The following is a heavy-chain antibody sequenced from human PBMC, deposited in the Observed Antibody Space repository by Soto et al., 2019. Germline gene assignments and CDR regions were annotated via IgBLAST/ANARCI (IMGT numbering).Heavy chain of an antibody. V-gene: IGHV3-33*01. CDR3: ARSVGASPPQHYFDY. Sequence: GGSLRLSCAASGFTFSTYGMHWVRQAPGKGLEWVALIWSDGSNKYYADSVKGRFTISRDNAKNTLYLQMNSLRAEDTAVYYCARSVGASPPQHYFDYWGQGTLVTVSS. CDR1: GFTFSTYG. J-gene: IGHJ4*02. CDR2: IWSDGSNK. D-gene: IGHD1-26*01.